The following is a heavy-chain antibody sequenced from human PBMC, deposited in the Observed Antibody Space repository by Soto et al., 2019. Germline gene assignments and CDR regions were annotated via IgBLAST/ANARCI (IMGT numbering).Heavy chain of an antibody. CDR1: GFTFSSYS. V-gene: IGHV3-21*01. Sequence: GGSLRLSCAASGFTFSSYSMNWVRQAPGKGLEWVSSISSSSSYIYYADSVKGRFTISRDNAKNSLYLQMNSLRAEDTAVYYCAKDKYSSSWYHRVQYKAPGISPLDDYWGQGTLVTVSS. D-gene: IGHD6-13*01. CDR3: AKDKYSSSWYHRVQYKAPGISPLDDY. CDR2: ISSSSSYI. J-gene: IGHJ4*02.